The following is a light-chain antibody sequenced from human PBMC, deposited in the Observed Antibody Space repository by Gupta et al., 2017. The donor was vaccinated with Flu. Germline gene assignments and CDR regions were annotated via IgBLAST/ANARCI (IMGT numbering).Light chain of an antibody. CDR1: QTSDNS. Sequence: SVLTQSPATLPLSPGERATLSCRASQTSDNSLAWYQQKPGQPPSLLMSDVSKRATGIPARFSGSGSGTDFTLTISSLEAEDFAVYFCLQRSDWTPVEFTFGPGTRVDV. V-gene: IGKV3-11*01. CDR3: LQRSDWTPVEFT. CDR2: DVS. J-gene: IGKJ3*01.